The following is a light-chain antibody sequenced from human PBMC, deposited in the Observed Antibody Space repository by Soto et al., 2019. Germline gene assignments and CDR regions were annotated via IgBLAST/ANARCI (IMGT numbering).Light chain of an antibody. V-gene: IGLV2-8*01. Sequence: VLTQPPSASGSPGQSVTISCTGTSSDVGSYNYVSWYQQHPGKVPKLMIYEVSKRPSGVPDRFSGSKSGNTASLTVSGLQAEDEADYYCSSYAGTNTDYVFGTGTKVTVL. CDR2: EVS. J-gene: IGLJ1*01. CDR1: SSDVGSYNY. CDR3: SSYAGTNTDYV.